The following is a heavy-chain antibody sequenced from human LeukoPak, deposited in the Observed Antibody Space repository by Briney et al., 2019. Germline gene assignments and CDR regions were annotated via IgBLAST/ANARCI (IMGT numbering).Heavy chain of an antibody. V-gene: IGHV3-48*03. Sequence: GGSLRLSCAASGFTFSSYEMNWVRQAPGKGLEWVSYISSSGSTIYYADSVKGRFTISRDNAKNSLYLQMNSPRAEDTAVYYCARPREYSGYVLDYWGQGTLVTVSS. D-gene: IGHD5-12*01. CDR3: ARPREYSGYVLDY. CDR1: GFTFSSYE. CDR2: ISSSGSTI. J-gene: IGHJ4*02.